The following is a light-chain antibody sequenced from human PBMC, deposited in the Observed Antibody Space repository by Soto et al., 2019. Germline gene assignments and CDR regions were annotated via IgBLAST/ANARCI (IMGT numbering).Light chain of an antibody. J-gene: IGKJ1*01. V-gene: IGKV3-15*01. Sequence: TQSPGILSASLGERTTLSCRASRSIGTGVAWYQQRPGQSPRLLIYESSTRATGIPTRFSGSGSGTEFTLTISSVQSEDFPTYYCQQYGFWPRTFGQRTKLEIK. CDR2: ESS. CDR3: QQYGFWPRT. CDR1: RSIGTG.